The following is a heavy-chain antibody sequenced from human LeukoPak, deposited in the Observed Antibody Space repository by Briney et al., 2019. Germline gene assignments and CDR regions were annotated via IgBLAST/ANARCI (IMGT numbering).Heavy chain of an antibody. CDR3: ARDRIQLWLRGDAFDI. CDR2: IIHILGIA. J-gene: IGHJ3*02. CDR1: GGTFRSYA. Sequence: ASEKVSCKASGGTFRSYAISWVRQAPGQGLEWMGRIIHILGIANYEQKFQGRVTITTDESTSTAYVELSSLRSEGTAVYYCARDRIQLWLRGDAFDIWGQGTMVTVSS. V-gene: IGHV1-69*05. D-gene: IGHD5-18*01.